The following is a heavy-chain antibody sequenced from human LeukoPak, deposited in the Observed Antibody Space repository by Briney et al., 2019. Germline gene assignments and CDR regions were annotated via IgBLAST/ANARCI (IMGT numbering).Heavy chain of an antibody. Sequence: GGSLRLSCAASGFTFDDFAMHWVRQAPGKGLEWVSGVSWNSGKIDYADSVKGRFTISRDNAKNFLYLQMNSLRAEDTALYYCAKGAGPRGYYDSSGYYFFDYWGQGTRVTVSS. CDR2: VSWNSGKI. CDR3: AKGAGPRGYYDSSGYYFFDY. V-gene: IGHV3-9*01. J-gene: IGHJ4*02. D-gene: IGHD3-22*01. CDR1: GFTFDDFA.